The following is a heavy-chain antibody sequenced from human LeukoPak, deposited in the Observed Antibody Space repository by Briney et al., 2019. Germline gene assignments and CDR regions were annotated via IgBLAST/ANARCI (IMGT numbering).Heavy chain of an antibody. CDR2: FDPEDGET. D-gene: IGHD2-15*01. J-gene: IGHJ5*02. Sequence: ASVKVSCKVSGYTLTELSMHWVRQAPGKGLEWMGGFDPEDGETIYAQKFQGRVTMTEDTSTDTAYMELSSLRSEDTAVYYCATVGYCSGGSCCGVWFDPWGQGTLVTVSS. CDR3: ATVGYCSGGSCCGVWFDP. CDR1: GYTLTELS. V-gene: IGHV1-24*01.